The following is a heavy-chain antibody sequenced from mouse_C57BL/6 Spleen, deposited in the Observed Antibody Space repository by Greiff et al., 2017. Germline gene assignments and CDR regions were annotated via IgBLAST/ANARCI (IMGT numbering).Heavy chain of an antibody. Sequence: EVLLVESGGDLVKPGGSLKLSCAASGFTFSSYGMSWVRQTPDKRLEWVATISSCGSYTYYPDSVKGRFTISRDNAKNTLYLQMSSLKSEDTAMYYCARDAYYSNHWDYWGQGTSVTVSS. D-gene: IGHD2-5*01. CDR3: ARDAYYSNHWDY. CDR1: GFTFSSYG. V-gene: IGHV5-6*01. J-gene: IGHJ4*01. CDR2: ISSCGSYT.